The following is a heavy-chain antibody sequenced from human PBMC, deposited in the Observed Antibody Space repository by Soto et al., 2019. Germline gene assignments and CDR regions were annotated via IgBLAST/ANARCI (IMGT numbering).Heavy chain of an antibody. V-gene: IGHV1-69*02. D-gene: IGHD3-16*02. CDR3: ARARGVIPSPADY. J-gene: IGHJ4*02. CDR1: GGTFSSYT. CDR2: IIPILGIA. Sequence: QVQLVQSGAEVKKPGSSVKVSCKASGGTFSSYTISWVRQAPGQGLEWMGRIIPILGIANYAQKFQGRVTITAEKSTSTAYMELSSLRSEDTAVYYCARARGVIPSPADYWGQGTLVTVSS.